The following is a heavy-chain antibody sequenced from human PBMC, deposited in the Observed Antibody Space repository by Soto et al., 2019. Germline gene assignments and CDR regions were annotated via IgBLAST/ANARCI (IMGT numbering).Heavy chain of an antibody. CDR3: ARGTRYSHIDY. CDR1: GFTFSSYG. CDR2: IWYDGSNK. D-gene: IGHD5-18*01. V-gene: IGHV3-33*08. J-gene: IGHJ4*02. Sequence: QVHLLESGGGLVQPGGSLRLSCAASGFTFSSYGMHWVRQAPGKGLEWVAVIWYDGSNKYYADSVKGRFTISRDNSKNTLYLQMNSLRAEDTAVYYCARGTRYSHIDYWGQGTLVTVSS.